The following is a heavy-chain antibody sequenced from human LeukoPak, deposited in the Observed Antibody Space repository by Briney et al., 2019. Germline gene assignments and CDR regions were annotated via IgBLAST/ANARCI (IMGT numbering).Heavy chain of an antibody. CDR3: AKGPNYFDS. CDR2: MNSDGSAT. J-gene: IGHJ4*02. Sequence: GGSLRLSCAPSGSSFSNYWMHWVRQAPGKGLVWVTRMNSDGSATYYADSVQGRFTISRDNAKNTLYLQMNSLRAEDTAMYFCAKGPNYFDSWGQGTLVTVSS. CDR1: GSSFSNYW. V-gene: IGHV3-74*01.